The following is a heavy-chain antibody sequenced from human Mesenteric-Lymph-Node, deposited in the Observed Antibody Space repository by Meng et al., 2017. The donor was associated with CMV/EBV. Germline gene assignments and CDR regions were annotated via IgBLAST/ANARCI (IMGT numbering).Heavy chain of an antibody. Sequence: KASGYTFTSYGISWVRQAPGQRLEWMGWISAYNGNTNYAQKLQGRVTMTTATSTSTAYMELRSLRSDDTAVYYCARDGGYSGSYDFDYWGQGTLVTVSS. J-gene: IGHJ4*02. V-gene: IGHV1-18*04. CDR2: ISAYNGNT. CDR3: ARDGGYSGSYDFDY. D-gene: IGHD1-26*01. CDR1: GYTFTSYG.